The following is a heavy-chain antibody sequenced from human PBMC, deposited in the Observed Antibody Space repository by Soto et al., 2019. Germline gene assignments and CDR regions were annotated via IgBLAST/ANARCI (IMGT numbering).Heavy chain of an antibody. CDR2: IYYSGST. V-gene: IGHV4-31*03. CDR1: GGSISSGGYY. J-gene: IGHJ4*02. D-gene: IGHD2-8*02. Sequence: QVQLQESGPGLVKPSQTLSLTCTVSGGSISSGGYYWSWIRQHPGKGLEWIGYIYYSGSTYYNPSLKSRVTISVDTYKNQFSLKRCSVTAAETAVYYCARDEAGPTFTTGGISTGGSWGQGTLVIVS. CDR3: ARDEAGPTFTTGGISTGGS.